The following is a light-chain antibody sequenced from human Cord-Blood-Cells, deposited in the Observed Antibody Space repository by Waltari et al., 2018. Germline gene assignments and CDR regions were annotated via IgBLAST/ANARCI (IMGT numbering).Light chain of an antibody. Sequence: DIQMTQPPSSLSASVGDRDTITCRASQSISSYLNWYQQKPGKAPKLMIYAASSLQSGVPSRFSGSGSGTDFTLTISSLQPEDFATYYCQQSYSTPYSFGQGTKLEIK. CDR3: QQSYSTPYS. CDR2: AAS. J-gene: IGKJ2*03. CDR1: QSISSY. V-gene: IGKV1-39*01.